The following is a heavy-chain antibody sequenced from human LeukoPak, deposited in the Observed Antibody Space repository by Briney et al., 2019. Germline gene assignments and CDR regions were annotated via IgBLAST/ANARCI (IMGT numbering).Heavy chain of an antibody. V-gene: IGHV4-59*08. J-gene: IGHJ3*02. CDR1: GGSISSYY. CDR3: ARTAYSSSWYGDAFDI. CDR2: IYYSGST. Sequence: SETLSLTCTVSGGSISSYYWSWIQQPPGKGREWIGYIYYSGSTNYNPSLKSRVTISVDTSKNQFSLKLSSVTAADTAVYYCARTAYSSSWYGDAFDIWGQGTMVTVSS. D-gene: IGHD6-13*01.